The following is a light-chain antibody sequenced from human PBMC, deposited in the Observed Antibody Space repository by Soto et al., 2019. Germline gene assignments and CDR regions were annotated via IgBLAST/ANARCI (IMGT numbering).Light chain of an antibody. V-gene: IGKV3-15*01. CDR3: QQYNNCPYT. J-gene: IGKJ2*01. Sequence: EIVMTQSPATLAVSPGERAALSCRASQSVSSNFAWYQQKPCQAPRLLIYGASSRATGTPARFSGSGSGTEFTFTISGLQSEDCAVYYCQQYNNCPYTFGLRTKLEMK. CDR1: QSVSSN. CDR2: GAS.